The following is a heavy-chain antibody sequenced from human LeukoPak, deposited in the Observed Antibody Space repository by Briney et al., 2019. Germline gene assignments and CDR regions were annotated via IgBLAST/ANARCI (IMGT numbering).Heavy chain of an antibody. V-gene: IGHV4-59*01. Sequence: SETLSLTCTVSGGSITNYYWSWIRQPPGKGLEWIGYIYDSSSTSYNPSLESRVAISVDTSKNQFSLNLSSVTTADTAVYYCARVVNQVATKDGGGIFDYWGQGTLVTVSS. CDR2: IYDSSST. CDR3: ARVVNQVATKDGGGIFDY. J-gene: IGHJ4*02. CDR1: GGSITNYY. D-gene: IGHD5-12*01.